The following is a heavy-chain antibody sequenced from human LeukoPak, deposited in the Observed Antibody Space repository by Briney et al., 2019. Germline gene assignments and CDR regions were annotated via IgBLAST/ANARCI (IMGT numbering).Heavy chain of an antibody. CDR1: GGSISSYY. CDR2: IYYSGCT. Sequence: SETLSLTCTVSGGSISSYYWSWIRQPPGKGLEWIGYIYYSGCTNYNPSLKSRVTISVDTSKNQFSLKLSSVTAADTAVYYCARADYFNWFDPWGQGTLVTVSS. J-gene: IGHJ5*02. D-gene: IGHD2/OR15-2a*01. CDR3: ARADYFNWFDP. V-gene: IGHV4-59*01.